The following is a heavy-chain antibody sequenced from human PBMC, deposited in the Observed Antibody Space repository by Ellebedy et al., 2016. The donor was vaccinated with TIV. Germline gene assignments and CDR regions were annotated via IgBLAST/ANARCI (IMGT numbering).Heavy chain of an antibody. CDR1: GYTFTDYY. V-gene: IGHV1-2*02. Sequence: AASVKVSCKTSGYTFTDYYIHWVRQAPGRGLEWMGWLNPHGGGTSYAPKLQGRVTMTTDTSTSTAYMELRRLRSDDTAVYYCARDPSTERDYYDSSGYWFDPWGQGTLVTVSS. CDR3: ARDPSTERDYYDSSGYWFDP. J-gene: IGHJ5*02. D-gene: IGHD3-22*01. CDR2: LNPHGGGT.